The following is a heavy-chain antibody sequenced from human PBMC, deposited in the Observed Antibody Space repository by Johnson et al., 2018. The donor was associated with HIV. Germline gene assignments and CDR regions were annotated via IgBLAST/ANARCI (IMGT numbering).Heavy chain of an antibody. CDR2: IYSGGST. V-gene: IGHV3-66*01. J-gene: IGHJ3*02. CDR1: GFTVSSNE. D-gene: IGHD6-13*01. CDR3: ARSLIAAADAFDI. Sequence: VQLVESGGGLVQPGGSLRLSCAASGFTVSSNEMSWVRQAPGKGLEWVSVIYSGGSTYYADSVKGRFTISRDNSKNTLYLQMNSLRAEDTAVYYCARSLIAAADAFDIWGQGTMVTVSS.